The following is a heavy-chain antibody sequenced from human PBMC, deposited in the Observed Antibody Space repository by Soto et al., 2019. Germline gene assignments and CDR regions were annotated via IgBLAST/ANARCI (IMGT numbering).Heavy chain of an antibody. D-gene: IGHD4-4*01. CDR1: GGSISSYY. CDR3: ARGDYSYYYYYYMDV. V-gene: IGHV4-59*01. CDR2: IYYSGST. Sequence: QVQLQESGPGLVKPSETLSLTCTVSGGSISSYYWSWIRQPPGKGLEWIGYIYYSGSTNYTPSLKSRVTISVDTSKNQFSLKLSSVTAADTAVYYCARGDYSYYYYYYMDVWGKGTTVTVSS. J-gene: IGHJ6*03.